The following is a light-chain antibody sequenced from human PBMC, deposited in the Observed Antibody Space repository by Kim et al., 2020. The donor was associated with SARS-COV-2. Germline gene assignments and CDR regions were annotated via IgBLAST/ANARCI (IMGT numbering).Light chain of an antibody. Sequence: QSVTISCTGTSCDVGVYNYVSWYQQHPGKAPKLMIYDVTKRPSGVPDRFSGSKSGNTASLTISGLQAEDEADYYCCSYAGSYTNYVFGTGTKVTVL. CDR1: SCDVGVYNY. V-gene: IGLV2-11*01. CDR2: DVT. J-gene: IGLJ1*01. CDR3: CSYAGSYTNYV.